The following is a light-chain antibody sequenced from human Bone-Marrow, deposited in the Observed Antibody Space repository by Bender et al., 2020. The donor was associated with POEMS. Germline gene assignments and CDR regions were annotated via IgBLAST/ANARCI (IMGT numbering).Light chain of an antibody. CDR1: SNDIGGYNH. CDR3: SSDTSSNPYV. V-gene: IGLV2-14*01. CDR2: DVI. J-gene: IGLJ1*01. Sequence: QSALTQPASVSGSPGQSITISCTGSSNDIGGYNHVSWYQQRPGKAPKLIIYDVINRPSGVSNRFSASKSGNTASLTISGLQAEDEADYYCSSDTSSNPYVFGTGTKVSVL.